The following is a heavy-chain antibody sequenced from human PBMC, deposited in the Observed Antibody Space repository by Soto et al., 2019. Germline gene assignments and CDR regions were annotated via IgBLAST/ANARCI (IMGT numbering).Heavy chain of an antibody. V-gene: IGHV3-23*01. Sequence: EVQLLESGGGLVQPGESLRLSCAASGFTFSSYAMSWVRQAPGKGLEWVSTMSGSGGSTYHADSVKGRFTISRDKYMNTLIPNMNRLRAEDTAVYYCAKVWERTVTTRNYFYGMDVWGQGTTVTVSS. CDR3: AKVWERTVTTRNYFYGMDV. D-gene: IGHD4-17*01. CDR1: GFTFSSYA. CDR2: MSGSGGST. J-gene: IGHJ6*02.